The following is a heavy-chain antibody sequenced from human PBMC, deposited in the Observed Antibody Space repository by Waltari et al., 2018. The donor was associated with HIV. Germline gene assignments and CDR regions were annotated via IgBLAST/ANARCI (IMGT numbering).Heavy chain of an antibody. V-gene: IGHV6-1*01. CDR3: VREGDRVAGRFDS. J-gene: IGHJ4*02. CDR1: GDGVSSNSVA. D-gene: IGHD6-19*01. Sequence: QVRLQQSGPGLVKPSQSLSITCVISGDGVSSNSVAWNWIRQFPLIGLEWLGRTYFRSRWYKDYVVSMKPRLIMNADTTKIQFSLQLTSVIPEDTATYFCVREGDRVAGRFDSWGQGILVTVS. CDR2: TYFRSRWYK.